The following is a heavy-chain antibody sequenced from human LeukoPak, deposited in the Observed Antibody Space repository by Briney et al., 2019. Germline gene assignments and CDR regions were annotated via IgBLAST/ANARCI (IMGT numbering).Heavy chain of an antibody. J-gene: IGHJ4*02. V-gene: IGHV4-59*04. CDR1: GFTFSDYY. CDR2: MYYSGST. Sequence: GSLRLSCAASGFTFSDYYMSWIRQAPGKGLEWIGNMYYSGSTYYNPSLKSRVTISIDASNNQFSLKLSSLTAADTAVYYCARGINWPPQDYFDFWGQGIMVTVSS. CDR3: ARGINWPPQDYFDF. D-gene: IGHD1-1*01.